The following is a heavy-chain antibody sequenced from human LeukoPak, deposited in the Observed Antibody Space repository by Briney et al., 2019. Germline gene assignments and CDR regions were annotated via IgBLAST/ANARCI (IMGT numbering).Heavy chain of an antibody. Sequence: SETLSLTCTVSGGSISSSSYYWGWIRQPPGKGLEWIGSIYYSGSTYYNPSLKSRVTISVDTSKNQLSLKLSSVTAADTAVYYCARQDSSGYYYVLRWFDPWGQGTLVTVSS. CDR2: IYYSGST. J-gene: IGHJ5*02. CDR3: ARQDSSGYYYVLRWFDP. D-gene: IGHD3-22*01. V-gene: IGHV4-39*01. CDR1: GGSISSSSYY.